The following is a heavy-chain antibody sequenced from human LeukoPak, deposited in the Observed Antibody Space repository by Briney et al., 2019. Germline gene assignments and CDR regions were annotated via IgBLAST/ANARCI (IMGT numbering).Heavy chain of an antibody. CDR2: IIPIFGTA. V-gene: IGHV1-69*05. D-gene: IGHD1-26*01. CDR3: ARDPLQSSGNAQWEFFDP. CDR1: GGTFSSYA. Sequence: GASVKVSFKASGGTFSSYAISWVRQAPGQGLEWMGGIIPIFGTANYAQKFQGRVTITTDESRRTAYMELSSLRSEDTAVYYCARDPLQSSGNAQWEFFDPWGQGTLVTVSS. J-gene: IGHJ5*02.